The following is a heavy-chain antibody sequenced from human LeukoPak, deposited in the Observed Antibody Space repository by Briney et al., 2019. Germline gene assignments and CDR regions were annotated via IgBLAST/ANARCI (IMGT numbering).Heavy chain of an antibody. Sequence: GGSLTLSCAASGFTFSSYWMSWVRQAPGKGLEWVANIRQDGSEKYYVDSVKGRFTISRDNAKKSLYLQMSSLRAEDTAVYYCARDPGGYSYGYYFDNWGQGTTVTVSS. CDR2: IRQDGSEK. J-gene: IGHJ4*02. CDR1: GFTFSSYW. CDR3: ARDPGGYSYGYYFDN. D-gene: IGHD5-18*01. V-gene: IGHV3-7*05.